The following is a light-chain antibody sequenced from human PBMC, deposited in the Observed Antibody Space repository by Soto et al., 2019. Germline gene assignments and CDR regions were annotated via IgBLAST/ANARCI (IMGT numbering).Light chain of an antibody. CDR3: QQSFSTPWT. CDR1: QSISSY. J-gene: IGKJ1*01. V-gene: IGKV1-39*01. Sequence: DIQMTQSPSSLSASVGDRVTITCRASQSISSYLIWHQQKPGKAPNLLIYAASSLQSGVPSRFSGSGAGTDFPLTISSLQPEDFATYYGQQSFSTPWTFGQGTKVEIK. CDR2: AAS.